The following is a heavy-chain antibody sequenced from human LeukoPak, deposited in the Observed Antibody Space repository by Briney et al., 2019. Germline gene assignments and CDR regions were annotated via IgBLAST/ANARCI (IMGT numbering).Heavy chain of an antibody. J-gene: IGHJ4*02. Sequence: PGRSLRLSCAASGFTFSRYGIHWVRQAPGKGLEWVAVISSDGGIDYYADSVKGRFTISRDNSKNTVYVQMNSLRAEDTAVYYCAKEGAVTGSMWFDYWGQGTLATVSS. CDR1: GFTFSRYG. CDR2: ISSDGGID. V-gene: IGHV3-30*18. CDR3: AKEGAVTGSMWFDY. D-gene: IGHD6-19*01.